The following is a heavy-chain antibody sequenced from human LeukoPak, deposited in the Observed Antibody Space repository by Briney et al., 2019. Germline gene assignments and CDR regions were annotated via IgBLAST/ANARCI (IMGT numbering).Heavy chain of an antibody. Sequence: LEWIGRLINAGDTNYNPSLRGRVTILVDTSNNHFSLILRSVTAADTAIYYCARAIGVYAFDVWGQGTMVTVSP. V-gene: IGHV4-4*07. CDR2: LINAGDT. J-gene: IGHJ3*01. CDR3: ARAIGVYAFDV. D-gene: IGHD2-2*02.